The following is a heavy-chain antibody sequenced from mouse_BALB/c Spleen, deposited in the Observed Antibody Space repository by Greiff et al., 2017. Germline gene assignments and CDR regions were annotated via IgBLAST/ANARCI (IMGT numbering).Heavy chain of an antibody. Sequence: QVQLQQSGAELARPGASVKLSCKASGYTFTSYWMQWVKQRPGQGLEWIGAIYPGDGDTRYTQKFKGKATLTADKSSSTAYMQLSSLASEDSAVYYCARSSDAYWGQGTLVTVSA. V-gene: IGHV1-87*01. CDR3: ARSSDAY. CDR1: GYTFTSYW. CDR2: IYPGDGDT. J-gene: IGHJ3*01.